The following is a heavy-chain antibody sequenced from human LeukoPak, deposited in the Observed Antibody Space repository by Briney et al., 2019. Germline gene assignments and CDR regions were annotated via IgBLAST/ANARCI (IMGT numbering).Heavy chain of an antibody. CDR1: GYSFTSYW. V-gene: IGHV5-51*01. D-gene: IGHD2-15*01. Sequence: GESLKISCKGSGYSFTSYWIGWVRQMPGKGLEWMGIIYPGDSDTRYSPSFQGQVTISGDKSISTAYLQWSSLKASDTAMYYCARRGGYCNGGSCYDYLGQGTLVTVSS. J-gene: IGHJ4*02. CDR3: ARRGGYCNGGSCYDY. CDR2: IYPGDSDT.